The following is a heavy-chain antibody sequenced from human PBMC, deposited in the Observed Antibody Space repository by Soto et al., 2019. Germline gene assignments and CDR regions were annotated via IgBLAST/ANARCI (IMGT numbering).Heavy chain of an antibody. CDR1: GGTFSSYT. J-gene: IGHJ3*02. CDR3: ARDLRPEDIVVVVAASGSAFDI. CDR2: IIPILGIA. Sequence: QVQLVQSGAEVKKPGSSVKVSCKASGGTFSSYTISWVRQAPGQGLEWMGRIIPILGIANYAQKFQGRVTITADKSTSTAYMELSSMRCEDTAVYYCARDLRPEDIVVVVAASGSAFDIWGQGTMVTVSS. V-gene: IGHV1-69*08. D-gene: IGHD2-15*01.